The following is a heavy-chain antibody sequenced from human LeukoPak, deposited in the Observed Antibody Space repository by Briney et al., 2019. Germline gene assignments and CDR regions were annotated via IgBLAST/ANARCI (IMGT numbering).Heavy chain of an antibody. CDR3: ARGRVSSSTWYSTYYYYFYMDV. CDR1: GGSISSGSYY. J-gene: IGHJ6*03. D-gene: IGHD6-13*01. Sequence: SETLSLTCTVSGGSISSGSYYWSWIRQPAGKGLEWIGRIYTSGCTNYNPSLKSRVTISVDTSKNQFSLKLSSVTAADTAVYYCARGRVSSSTWYSTYYYYFYMDVWGKGTTVTVSS. V-gene: IGHV4-61*02. CDR2: IYTSGCT.